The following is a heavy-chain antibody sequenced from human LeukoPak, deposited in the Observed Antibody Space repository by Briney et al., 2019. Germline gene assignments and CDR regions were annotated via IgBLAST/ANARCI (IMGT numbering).Heavy chain of an antibody. J-gene: IGHJ4*02. CDR1: GFIFSSHT. CDR3: ARGDSSGYDLIYY. V-gene: IGHV3-64*01. Sequence: GGSLRLSCAASGFIFSSHTMHWVRQAPGKGLEYVSAISPNGGSTYYAKSVKGRFTISRDNSKNTLYLQMGRLRAEDMAVYCCARGDSSGYDLIYYWGQGTLVTVSS. D-gene: IGHD3-22*01. CDR2: ISPNGGST.